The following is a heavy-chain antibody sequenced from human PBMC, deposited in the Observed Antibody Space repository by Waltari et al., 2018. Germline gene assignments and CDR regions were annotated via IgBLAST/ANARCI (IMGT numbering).Heavy chain of an antibody. CDR2: ISYRGAT. D-gene: IGHD5-12*01. CDR1: GVSLTTTRHY. V-gene: IGHV4-39*01. Sequence: QLQLQESGPGLVTPSATLSLAGSVSGVSLTTTRHYLGWIRQPPGQGLEWIGTISYRGATYSSPSLKSRVTISRDTSKNQLSLRLGSVTAADTAVYYCATYIGASVGTAAYDVWGQGTMVTVSA. J-gene: IGHJ3*01. CDR3: ATYIGASVGTAAYDV.